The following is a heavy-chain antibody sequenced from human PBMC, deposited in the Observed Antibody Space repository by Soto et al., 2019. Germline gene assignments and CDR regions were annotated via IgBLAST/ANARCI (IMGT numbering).Heavy chain of an antibody. CDR2: IKQDGSEK. CDR1: GFTFSSYL. J-gene: IGHJ4*02. V-gene: IGHV3-7*01. Sequence: WGSLRLSCAASGFTFSSYLMSWVRQAPGKGLEWVADIKQDGSEKYYVDSVKGRFTISRDNAKNSLYLQMNSLRAEDTAVYYCARLSSSSLDYWGQGTLVTVS. CDR3: ARLSSSSLDY. D-gene: IGHD6-6*01.